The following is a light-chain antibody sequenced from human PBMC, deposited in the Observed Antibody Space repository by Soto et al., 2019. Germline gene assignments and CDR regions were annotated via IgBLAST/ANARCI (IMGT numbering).Light chain of an antibody. J-gene: IGKJ4*01. CDR2: DAS. Sequence: EIVLTQSPATLSLSPGERATLSCRASQSVSRYLAWYQQKPGQAPRLLIYDASNRATGIPARFSGSGSGTDFTLTISSLEPEDFAVYYCQQRSDWPSLTFGGGTQVDIK. V-gene: IGKV3-11*01. CDR3: QQRSDWPSLT. CDR1: QSVSRY.